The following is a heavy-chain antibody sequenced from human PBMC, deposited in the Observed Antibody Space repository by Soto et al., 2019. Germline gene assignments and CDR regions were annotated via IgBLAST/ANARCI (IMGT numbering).Heavy chain of an antibody. CDR1: GGSVSSGDSY. V-gene: IGHV4-30-4*01. CDR2: VYYSGTT. J-gene: IGHJ4*02. CDR3: ARRGLSGHPTPPPDY. D-gene: IGHD2-21*02. Sequence: QVQLHESGPGLVKPSQTLSLTCTVSGGSVSSGDSYWTWIRQAPGKGLEWVGHVYYSGTTYYNPSLKGRLNKARDPSKNQFSPTVGFVAAADTAVYFWARRGLSGHPTPPPDYWGQGTLVTVSS.